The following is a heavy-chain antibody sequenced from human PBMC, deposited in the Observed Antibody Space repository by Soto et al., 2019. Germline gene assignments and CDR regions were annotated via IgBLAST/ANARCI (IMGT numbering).Heavy chain of an antibody. CDR2: INAGNGNT. CDR1: GYTFTSYA. Sequence: ASVKVSCKASGYTFTSYAMHWVRQAPGQRLEWMGWINAGNGNTNYAQNFQGRFTMTTDTSTSTAYMELRSLRSDDTAVYYCARGPTVGDIWGQGTMVTVSS. V-gene: IGHV1-3*01. J-gene: IGHJ3*02. D-gene: IGHD2-21*02. CDR3: ARGPTVGDI.